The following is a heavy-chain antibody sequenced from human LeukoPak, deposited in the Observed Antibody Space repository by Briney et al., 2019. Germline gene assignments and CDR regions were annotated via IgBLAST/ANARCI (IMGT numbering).Heavy chain of an antibody. CDR2: INHSGST. J-gene: IGHJ4*02. Sequence: KPSETLSLTCAVYGGSFSGYYWSWIRQPPGKGLEWIGEINHSGSTNYNPSLKSRVTISVDTSKNQFSLKLSSVTAADTAVYYCAAYRLLDSFDYWGQGTLVTVSS. CDR3: AAYRLLDSFDY. V-gene: IGHV4-34*01. D-gene: IGHD2-15*01. CDR1: GGSFSGYY.